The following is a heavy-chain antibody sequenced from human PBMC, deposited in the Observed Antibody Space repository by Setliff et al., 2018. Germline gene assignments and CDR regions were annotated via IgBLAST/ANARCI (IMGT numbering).Heavy chain of an antibody. D-gene: IGHD5-12*01. J-gene: IGHJ4*02. V-gene: IGHV4-61*10. CDR2: IYYSGTT. CDR3: ARGGTFRYFDY. Sequence: SETLSLTCTVSGDSISSRTYYWSWIRQPAGKGLEWIGHIYYSGTTNYNPSLKSRVTISVDTSKNQFSLKLTSVTAADTAVYYCARGGTFRYFDYWGQGTPVTVSS. CDR1: GDSISSRTYY.